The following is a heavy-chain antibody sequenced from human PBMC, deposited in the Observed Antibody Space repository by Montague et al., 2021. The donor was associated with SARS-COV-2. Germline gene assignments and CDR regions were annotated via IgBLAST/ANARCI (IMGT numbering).Heavy chain of an antibody. Sequence: SLRLSCAASDITSSKYSMNWVRQAPGKGLEWISYISGDGRTIYYADSVRGRFTISRDNAVRSLYVEMTRLRDEDTATYYCATDLFAFRRSEGRDYRGQGTLVTVSS. CDR3: ATDLFAFRRSEGRDY. CDR2: ISGDGRTI. V-gene: IGHV3-48*02. D-gene: IGHD3-3*02. CDR1: DITSSKYS. J-gene: IGHJ4*02.